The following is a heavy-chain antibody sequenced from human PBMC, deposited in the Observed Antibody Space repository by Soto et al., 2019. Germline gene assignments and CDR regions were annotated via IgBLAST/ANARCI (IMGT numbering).Heavy chain of an antibody. Sequence: SETLSLTCTVSGGSISSSIYYWGWIRQPPGKGLEWIGSIFYSGSTYYNPSLKSRVTISVDTSKKQLSLKLTSVTAADTVVFYCARDADYDILTGGDAFDIWGQGTMLTVSS. J-gene: IGHJ3*02. CDR2: IFYSGST. D-gene: IGHD3-9*01. CDR3: ARDADYDILTGGDAFDI. CDR1: GGSISSSIYY. V-gene: IGHV4-39*02.